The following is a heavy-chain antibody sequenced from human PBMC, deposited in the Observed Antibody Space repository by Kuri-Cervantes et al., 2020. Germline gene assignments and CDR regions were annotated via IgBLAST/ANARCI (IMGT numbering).Heavy chain of an antibody. CDR3: ARGDQGDFDY. CDR2: ISYDGSNK. V-gene: IGHV3-30*03. J-gene: IGHJ4*02. Sequence: GESLKISCAASGFTFSSYGMHWVRQAPGKGLEWVAVISYDGSNKYYADSVKGRFTISRDNSKNTLYLQMNSLRAEDTAVYYCARGDQGDFDYWDQGTLVTVSS. CDR1: GFTFSSYG.